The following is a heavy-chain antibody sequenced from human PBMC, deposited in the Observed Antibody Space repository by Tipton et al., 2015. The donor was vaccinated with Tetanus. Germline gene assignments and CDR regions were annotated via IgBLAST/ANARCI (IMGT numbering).Heavy chain of an antibody. CDR3: AFGLAVAGSDALDF. D-gene: IGHD6-19*01. V-gene: IGHV1-2*02. CDR2: VNPKNGVT. CDR1: GYTFTGYH. Sequence: QSGPEVKKPGASVKVSCKASGYTFTGYHLHWVRQAPGQGLEWMGWVNPKNGVTDSAQKFQGRVALTRDTSINTAYMELSRLGSDDPAVYYCAFGLAVAGSDALDFWGQGTMVTVSS. J-gene: IGHJ3*01.